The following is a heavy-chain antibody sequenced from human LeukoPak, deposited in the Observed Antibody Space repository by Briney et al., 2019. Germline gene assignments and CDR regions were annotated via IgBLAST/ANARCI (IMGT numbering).Heavy chain of an antibody. CDR1: GGSISSYY. V-gene: IGHV4-59*01. CDR2: IYYSGST. CDR3: ARDGGGYYFDY. Sequence: PSETLSLTCTVSGGSISSYYWSWIRQPPGKGLEWIGYIYYSGSTNYNPSLKSRATISVDTSKNQFSLKLSSVTAADTAVYYCARDGGGYYFDYWGQGTLVTVSS. J-gene: IGHJ4*02. D-gene: IGHD3-22*01.